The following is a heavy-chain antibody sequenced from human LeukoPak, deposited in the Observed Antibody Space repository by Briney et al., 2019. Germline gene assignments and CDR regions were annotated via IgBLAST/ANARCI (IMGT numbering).Heavy chain of an antibody. V-gene: IGHV4-34*01. CDR3: ARTGGSGSKFDY. Sequence: SETLSLTCAVYGGSFSGYYWSWIRQPPGKGLELIGEINHSGSTNYNPSLKSRVTISVDTSKNQFSLKLSSVTAADTAVYYCARTGGSGSKFDYWGQGTLVTVSS. CDR2: INHSGST. J-gene: IGHJ4*02. D-gene: IGHD3-10*01. CDR1: GGSFSGYY.